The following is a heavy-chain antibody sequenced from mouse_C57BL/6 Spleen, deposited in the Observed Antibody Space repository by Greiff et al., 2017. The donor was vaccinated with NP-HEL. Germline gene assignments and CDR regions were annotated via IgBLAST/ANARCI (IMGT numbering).Heavy chain of an antibody. V-gene: IGHV1-15*01. CDR2: IDPETGGT. Sequence: QVQLQQSGAELVRPGASVTLSCKASGYTFTDYEMHWVKQTPVHGLEWIGAIDPETGGTAYNQKFKGKAILTADKSSSTAYMEPRSLTSEESAVYYCTRWGMYYCDYWGQGTTLTVSS. CDR1: GYTFTDYE. J-gene: IGHJ2*01. CDR3: TRWGMYYCDY.